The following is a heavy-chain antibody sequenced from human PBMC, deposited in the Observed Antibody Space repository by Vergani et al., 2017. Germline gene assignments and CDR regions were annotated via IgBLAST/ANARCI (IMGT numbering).Heavy chain of an antibody. Sequence: QVQLQESGPGLVKPSETLSLTCTVSGGSISSYYWSWIRQPPGKGLEWIGYIYYSGSTNYNPSLKSRCTISVDTSKNQFSLKLSSVTAADTAVYYCARVGELGWDYWGQGTLVTVSS. CDR2: IYYSGST. V-gene: IGHV4-59*01. D-gene: IGHD7-27*01. J-gene: IGHJ4*02. CDR1: GGSISSYY. CDR3: ARVGELGWDY.